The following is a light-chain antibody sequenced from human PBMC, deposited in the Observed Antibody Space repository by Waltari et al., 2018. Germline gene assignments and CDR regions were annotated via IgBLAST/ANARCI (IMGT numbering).Light chain of an antibody. Sequence: EIVMTQLPATLAVSPGDTATLSCWASQTISTPIAWYQQKPGQAPKFLIYGASVRAPGIPARFSGSGSGTEYTLTIAGLQSEDCAVYYCQQFENWPYTFGQGTKLEIK. CDR2: GAS. CDR1: QTISTP. J-gene: IGKJ2*01. V-gene: IGKV3-15*01. CDR3: QQFENWPYT.